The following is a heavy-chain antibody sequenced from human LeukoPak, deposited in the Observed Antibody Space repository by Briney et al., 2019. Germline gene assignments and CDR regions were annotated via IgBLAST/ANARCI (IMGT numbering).Heavy chain of an antibody. Sequence: GGSLRLSCAASGIPFWRHAMNWVRQAPGKGLEWVSGIYGASTATYYADSVKGRFTISRDNSKNTLWLQMNSLRAEDTAVYYCAKDQTFRGSGHYTYFDYWGQGALVTVSS. CDR2: IYGASTAT. V-gene: IGHV3-23*01. J-gene: IGHJ4*02. CDR1: GIPFWRHA. D-gene: IGHD2-15*01. CDR3: AKDQTFRGSGHYTYFDY.